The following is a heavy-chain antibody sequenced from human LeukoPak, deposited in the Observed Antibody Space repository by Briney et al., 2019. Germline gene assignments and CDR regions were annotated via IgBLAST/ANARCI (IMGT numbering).Heavy chain of an antibody. V-gene: IGHV1-18*01. CDR1: GYTFTSYG. CDR3: ARHSSSWYYWVLDWFDP. CDR2: ISAYNGNT. Sequence: GASVKVSCKASGYTFTSYGISWVRQAPGQGLEWMGWISAYNGNTNYAQKLQGRVTMTTDTSTSTAYMELRSLRSDDTAVYYCARHSSSWYYWVLDWFDPWGQGTLVTVSS. D-gene: IGHD6-13*01. J-gene: IGHJ5*02.